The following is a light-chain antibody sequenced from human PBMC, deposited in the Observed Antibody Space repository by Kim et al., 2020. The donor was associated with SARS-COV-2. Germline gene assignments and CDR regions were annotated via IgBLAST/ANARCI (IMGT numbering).Light chain of an antibody. CDR1: QSVGKNY. J-gene: IGKJ5*01. Sequence: EIVLTQSPGTLSLSPGERVTLSCRASQSVGKNYLAWYQQMPGQTPRLLIHAASSRATGIPDRFSGSGSGTEFTLTISRLEPEDFALYYCQQYASAPLTFGQGTRLEIK. CDR3: QQYASAPLT. CDR2: AAS. V-gene: IGKV3-20*01.